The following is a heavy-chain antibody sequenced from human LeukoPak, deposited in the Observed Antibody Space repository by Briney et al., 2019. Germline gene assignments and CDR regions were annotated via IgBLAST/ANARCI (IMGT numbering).Heavy chain of an antibody. Sequence: GGSLRLSCAASGFTFSSYAMSWVRQAPGKGLEWVSAISGSGGSTYYADSVKGRFTISRDNSKNTLYLQMNSLRAEDTAVYYCATDTYYYGPGSSAAVRYYYGMDVWGKGTTVTVSS. J-gene: IGHJ6*04. CDR1: GFTFSSYA. V-gene: IGHV3-23*01. CDR2: ISGSGGST. CDR3: ATDTYYYGPGSSAAVRYYYGMDV. D-gene: IGHD3-10*01.